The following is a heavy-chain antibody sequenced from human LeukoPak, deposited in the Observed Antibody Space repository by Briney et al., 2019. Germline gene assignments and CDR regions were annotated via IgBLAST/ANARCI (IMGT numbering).Heavy chain of an antibody. CDR3: AREYSSSSGRRAFDI. CDR1: GGSISGYY. CDR2: IYYSGST. D-gene: IGHD6-6*01. Sequence: SETLSLTCTVSGGSISGYYWSWIRQPPGKGLEWIGYIYYSGSTNYNPSLKGRLTISIDTSENQFSLKLSSVTAADTAVYYCAREYSSSSGRRAFDIWGQGTMVTVSS. J-gene: IGHJ3*02. V-gene: IGHV4-59*08.